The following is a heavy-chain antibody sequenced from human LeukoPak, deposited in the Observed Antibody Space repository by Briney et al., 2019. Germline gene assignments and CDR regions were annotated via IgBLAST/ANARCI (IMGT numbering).Heavy chain of an antibody. CDR3: ARDVGFYYDSSGYPDY. J-gene: IGHJ4*02. Sequence: GGSLRLSCAASGFTVSSNYMSWVRQAPGKGLEWVSVIYSGGNTYYADSVKGRFTISRDNSKKTLYLQMNSLRAEDTAVYYCARDVGFYYDSSGYPDYWGQGTLVTVSS. D-gene: IGHD3-22*01. CDR2: IYSGGNT. V-gene: IGHV3-53*01. CDR1: GFTVSSNY.